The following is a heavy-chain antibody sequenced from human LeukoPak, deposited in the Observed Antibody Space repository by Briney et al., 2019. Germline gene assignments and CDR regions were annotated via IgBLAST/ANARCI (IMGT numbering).Heavy chain of an antibody. J-gene: IGHJ5*02. CDR3: AREARVITKGHWFDP. CDR1: GFTFSSYW. Sequence: GGSLRLSCAASGFTFSSYWMHWVRQAPGKGLVWVSRINSDGGSTSYADSVKGRFTISRDNAKNTLYLQMNSLRAEDTAVYYCAREARVITKGHWFDPWGQGTLVTVSS. D-gene: IGHD3-22*01. CDR2: INSDGGST. V-gene: IGHV3-74*01.